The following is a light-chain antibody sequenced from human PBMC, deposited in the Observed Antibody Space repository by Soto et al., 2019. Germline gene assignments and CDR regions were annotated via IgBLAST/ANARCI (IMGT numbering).Light chain of an antibody. V-gene: IGKV1-17*01. Sequence: DIQMTQSPSSLSASVGDRVTLSCRSSHGISNYLGWYQQKPGKAPKRLIYAASSVHSGVPARFSGSGSGKDCTLTTTSLQAEDFENYDCLQSNSYPITFGRGTKVEI. CDR1: HGISNY. CDR3: LQSNSYPIT. CDR2: AAS. J-gene: IGKJ1*01.